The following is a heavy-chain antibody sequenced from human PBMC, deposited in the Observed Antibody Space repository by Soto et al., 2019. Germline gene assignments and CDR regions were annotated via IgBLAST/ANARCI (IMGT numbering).Heavy chain of an antibody. CDR2: ISSSSSYT. CDR3: ARIIAAAGGRRYFDL. V-gene: IGHV3-11*05. J-gene: IGHJ2*01. CDR1: GFTFSDYY. Sequence: QVQLVESGGGLVKPGGSLRLSCAASGFTFSDYYMSWIRQAPGKGVEWVSYISSSSSYTNYADSVKGRFTISRDNAKTSLYLQMNSLRAEDTAVYYCARIIAAAGGRRYFDLWGRGTLVTVSS. D-gene: IGHD6-13*01.